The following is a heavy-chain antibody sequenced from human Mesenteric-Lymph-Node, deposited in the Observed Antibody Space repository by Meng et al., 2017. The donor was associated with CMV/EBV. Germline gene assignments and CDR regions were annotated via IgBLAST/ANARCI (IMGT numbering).Heavy chain of an antibody. Sequence: GGPLRLSCAASGFTFSSYSMNWVRQAPGKGLEWVSSISSSSSYIYYADSVKGRFTISRNNAKNSLYLQMNSLRAEDTAVYYCARARYIAAAPDYWGQGTLVTVSS. J-gene: IGHJ4*02. D-gene: IGHD6-13*01. CDR2: ISSSSSYI. CDR3: ARARYIAAAPDY. CDR1: GFTFSSYS. V-gene: IGHV3-21*01.